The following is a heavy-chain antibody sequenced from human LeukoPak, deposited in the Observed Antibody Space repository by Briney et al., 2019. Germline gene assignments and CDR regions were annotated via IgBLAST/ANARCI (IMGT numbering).Heavy chain of an antibody. D-gene: IGHD6-19*01. CDR3: ARHSSGWYPYFDY. V-gene: IGHV4-39*01. Sequence: SETLSLTCTVSGGSISSSNYYWGWIRQPPGKGLEWIGSLYYNGNTYYNPSLKSRVTISVDTSKNQFSLKLYSVTAADTAVYYYARHSSGWYPYFDYWGQGTLVTVSS. J-gene: IGHJ4*02. CDR2: LYYNGNT. CDR1: GGSISSSNYY.